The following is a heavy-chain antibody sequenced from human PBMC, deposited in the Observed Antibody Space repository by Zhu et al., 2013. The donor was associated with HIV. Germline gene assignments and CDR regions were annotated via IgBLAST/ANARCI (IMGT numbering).Heavy chain of an antibody. Sequence: QVQLVQSGAEVRKPGASVKVSCKASGYTFTGYYIHWVRQAPGKGLEWLGWINPYSGGTNYAQKFQGSVTMTRDTSLNTTYMQLTSLRSDDTAVYYCARSGYNWGFXYWGQGSLVTVSS. CDR3: ARSGYNWGFXY. CDR2: INPYSGGT. D-gene: IGHD5-12*01. J-gene: IGHJ4*02. CDR1: GYTFTGYY. V-gene: IGHV1-2*02.